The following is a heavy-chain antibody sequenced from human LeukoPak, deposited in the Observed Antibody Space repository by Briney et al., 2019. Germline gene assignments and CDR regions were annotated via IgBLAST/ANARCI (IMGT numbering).Heavy chain of an antibody. CDR1: DDSITMYY. J-gene: IGHJ4*02. V-gene: IGHV3-11*01. CDR3: ARGPMVRGVIIPLNY. Sequence: PSETLSLTCSVSDDSITMYYWTWIRQPPGKGLEWVSYISSSGSTIYYADSVKGRFTISRDNAKNSLYLQMNSLRAEDTAVYYCARGPMVRGVIIPLNYWGQGTLVTVSS. D-gene: IGHD3-10*01. CDR2: ISSSGSTI.